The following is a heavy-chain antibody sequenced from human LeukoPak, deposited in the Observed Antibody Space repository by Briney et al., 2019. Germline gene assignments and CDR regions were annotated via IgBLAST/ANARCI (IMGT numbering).Heavy chain of an antibody. Sequence: PSETLSLTWTVSGGSISSSSYYWSWIRQPPGKGLEWIGYIYYSGSTNYNPSLKSRVTISVDTSKNQFSLKLSSVTAADTAVYYCAREDIVVDYMHVWGKGTTVTVSS. D-gene: IGHD2-15*01. CDR2: IYYSGST. V-gene: IGHV4-61*01. CDR1: GGSISSSSYY. J-gene: IGHJ6*03. CDR3: AREDIVVDYMHV.